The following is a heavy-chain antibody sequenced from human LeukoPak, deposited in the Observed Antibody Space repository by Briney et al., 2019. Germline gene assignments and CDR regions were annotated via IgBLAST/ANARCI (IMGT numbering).Heavy chain of an antibody. Sequence: GGSLRLSCAASGFTLSSYAMSWVRQAPGKGLEWVSGISDSGGSTYYADSVKGRFTISRDNSKNTLYLQMDSLRAEDTSAYYCGRVAANAFDIWGQGTMVTVSS. CDR2: ISDSGGST. V-gene: IGHV3-23*01. CDR3: GRVAANAFDI. J-gene: IGHJ3*02. D-gene: IGHD2-15*01. CDR1: GFTLSSYA.